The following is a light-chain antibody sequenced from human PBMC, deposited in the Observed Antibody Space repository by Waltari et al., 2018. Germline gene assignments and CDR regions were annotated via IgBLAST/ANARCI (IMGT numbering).Light chain of an antibody. CDR2: SNN. CDR1: SSNIGSNT. V-gene: IGLV1-44*01. J-gene: IGLJ3*02. CDR3: ATWDAAQNGV. Sequence: QSVLTQPPSASGTPGQRVTISCSGSSSNIGSNTVNWYQPLPGTAPKLLIYSNNQRPSGVPDRFSGSKSGTSASLAISGLQSEDEADYYCATWDAAQNGVFGGGTKLTVL.